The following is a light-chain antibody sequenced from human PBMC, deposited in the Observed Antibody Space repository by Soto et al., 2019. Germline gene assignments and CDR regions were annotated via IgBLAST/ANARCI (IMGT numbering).Light chain of an antibody. CDR3: QQRSNWPRP. Sequence: EIVLTQSPATLSLSPGERATLSCRSSESVTSFLAWYQQKPGQAPRLLIYYASNRATGIPARFSGSGSGTDFTLTISSLEPEDFAVYYCQQRSNWPRPFGQGTKVERK. J-gene: IGKJ1*01. CDR1: ESVTSF. CDR2: YAS. V-gene: IGKV3-11*01.